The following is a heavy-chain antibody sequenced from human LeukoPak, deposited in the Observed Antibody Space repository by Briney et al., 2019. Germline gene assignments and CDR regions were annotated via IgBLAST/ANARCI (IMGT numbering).Heavy chain of an antibody. Sequence: QPGGSLRLSCAASGFTVSSNYMSWVRQAPGKGLEWFSVIYSGGSTYYADSVKGRFTISRDNSKNTLYLQMNSLRAEDTAVYYCARTNEMAALDYWGQGTLVTVSS. CDR2: IYSGGST. V-gene: IGHV3-53*01. J-gene: IGHJ4*02. D-gene: IGHD5-24*01. CDR1: GFTVSSNY. CDR3: ARTNEMAALDY.